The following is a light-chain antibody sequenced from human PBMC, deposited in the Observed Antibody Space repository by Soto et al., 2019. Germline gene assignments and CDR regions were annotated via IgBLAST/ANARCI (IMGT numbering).Light chain of an antibody. CDR1: QTIRSD. Sequence: EIVMTQSPVTLSVSPGERATLSCRASQTIRSDLAWYQQKPGQAPRLLISDASTRATSIPARFNGSGSGTDFTLAISSLQSEDFAVYYCQQRSNLPLTFGGGTKVEIK. V-gene: IGKV3-15*01. CDR3: QQRSNLPLT. J-gene: IGKJ4*01. CDR2: DAS.